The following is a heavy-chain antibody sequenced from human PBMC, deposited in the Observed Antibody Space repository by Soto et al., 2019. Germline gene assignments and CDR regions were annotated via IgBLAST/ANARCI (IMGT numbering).Heavy chain of an antibody. J-gene: IGHJ6*03. CDR3: ARRGTDYYGSGSYLPHLYYSYMDV. D-gene: IGHD3-10*01. Sequence: ASVKVSCKASGYTFTNYGITWVRQAPGQGLEWMGWISAYNGNTNYAQQLQGRVTMTTDTSTSTVYMELRSLRSDDTAVYYCARRGTDYYGSGSYLPHLYYSYMDVWGKGTTVTVSS. CDR2: ISAYNGNT. CDR1: GYTFTNYG. V-gene: IGHV1-18*01.